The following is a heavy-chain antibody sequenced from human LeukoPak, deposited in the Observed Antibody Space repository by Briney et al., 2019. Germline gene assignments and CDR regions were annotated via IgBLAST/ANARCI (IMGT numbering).Heavy chain of an antibody. J-gene: IGHJ4*02. CDR3: ARDGYSGSDAL. CDR1: GGSISSYY. Sequence: PSETLSLTCTVSGGSISSYYWSWIRQPPGKGLEWIGEINHSGSTNYNPSLKSRVTISVDTSQNQFYLKLSSVTAADTAVYYCARDGYSGSDALWGQGTLVTVSS. CDR2: INHSGST. D-gene: IGHD5-12*01. V-gene: IGHV4-34*01.